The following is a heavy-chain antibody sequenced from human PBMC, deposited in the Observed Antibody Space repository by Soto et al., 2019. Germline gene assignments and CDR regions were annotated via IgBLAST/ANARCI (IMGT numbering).Heavy chain of an antibody. V-gene: IGHV1-18*01. CDR3: TREGGDSSGYYFQY. CDR1: GYTFTNYG. J-gene: IGHJ1*01. CDR2: ISVYNGNT. D-gene: IGHD3-22*01. Sequence: QVQLVQSGVEVKKPGASVKVSCRTYGYTFTNYGISWVRQAPGQGLEWMGWISVYNGNTKYAQKLQGRVTMTTDTSTSTAYMELRSLKSDDTAMYYCTREGGDSSGYYFQYWGQGTLVTVSS.